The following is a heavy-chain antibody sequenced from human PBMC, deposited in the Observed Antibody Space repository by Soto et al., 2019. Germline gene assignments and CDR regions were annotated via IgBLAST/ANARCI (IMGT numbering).Heavy chain of an antibody. CDR1: GYIFVNYG. CDR2: ISPYTGNT. J-gene: IGHJ6*02. CDR3: VMVDNYVAPTPQDV. V-gene: IGHV1-18*01. D-gene: IGHD3-16*01. Sequence: QVQLVQSGDEVKKPGASVKVSCKASGYIFVNYGIAWVRKAPGQGREWMGWISPYTGNTHSASKVQGRLPMTTDTSTSTVYMYLGSLTSDDTAVYYCVMVDNYVAPTPQDVWGQGTTVTVSS.